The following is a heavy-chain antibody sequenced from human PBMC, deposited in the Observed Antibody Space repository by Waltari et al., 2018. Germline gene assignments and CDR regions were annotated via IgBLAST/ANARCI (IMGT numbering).Heavy chain of an antibody. V-gene: IGHV1-2*02. CDR3: ARDRRTVWAFDI. J-gene: IGHJ3*02. D-gene: IGHD4-17*01. CDR2: SNPNSVGT. CDR1: GYTFTGYY. Sequence: QVQLVQSGAEVKKPGASVKVSCKASGYTFTGYYMHWVRQAPGQGLGVLGWSNPNSVGTNYAQKFQDRVTITADESTSTAYMELSSLRSEDTAVYYCARDRRTVWAFDIWGQGTMVTVSS.